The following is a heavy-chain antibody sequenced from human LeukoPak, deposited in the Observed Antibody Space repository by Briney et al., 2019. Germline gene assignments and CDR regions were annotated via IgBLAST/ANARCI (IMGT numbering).Heavy chain of an antibody. V-gene: IGHV3-9*01. CDR3: AKDRGTTVTTPDAFDI. CDR1: GFTFSIYS. D-gene: IGHD4-17*01. Sequence: GGSLRLSCAAYGFTFSIYSMNWVRQAPGKGLEWVSGISWNSGSIGYADSVKGRFTISRDNAKNSLYLQMNSLRAEDTALYYCAKDRGTTVTTPDAFDIWGQGTMVTVSS. CDR2: ISWNSGSI. J-gene: IGHJ3*02.